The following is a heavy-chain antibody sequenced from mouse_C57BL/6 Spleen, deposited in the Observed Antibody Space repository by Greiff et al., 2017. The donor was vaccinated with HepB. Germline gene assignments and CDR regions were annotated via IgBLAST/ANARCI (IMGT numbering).Heavy chain of an antibody. V-gene: IGHV3-6*01. CDR3: AREGSYGYFDV. Sequence: EVQRVESGPGLVKPSQSLSLTCSVTGYSITSGYYWNWIRQFPGNKLEWMGYISYDGSNNYNPSLKNRISITRDTSKNQFFLKLNSVTTEDTATYYCAREGSYGYFDVWGTGTTVTVSS. D-gene: IGHD1-1*01. J-gene: IGHJ1*03. CDR2: ISYDGSN. CDR1: GYSITSGYY.